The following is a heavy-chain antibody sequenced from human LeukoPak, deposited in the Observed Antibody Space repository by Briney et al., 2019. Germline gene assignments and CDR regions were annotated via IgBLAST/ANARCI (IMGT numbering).Heavy chain of an antibody. Sequence: ASVKVSCKASGYTFTSYYMHWVRQATGQGLEWMGWMNPNSGNTGYAQKFQGRVTMTRNTSISTAYMELSSLRSEDTAVYYCARGWIAAAGTGWFDPWGQGTLVTVSS. CDR2: MNPNSGNT. V-gene: IGHV1-8*02. J-gene: IGHJ5*02. CDR3: ARGWIAAAGTGWFDP. CDR1: GYTFTSYY. D-gene: IGHD6-13*01.